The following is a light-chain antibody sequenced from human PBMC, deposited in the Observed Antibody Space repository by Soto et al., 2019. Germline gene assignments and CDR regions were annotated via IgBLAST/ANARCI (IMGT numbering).Light chain of an antibody. CDR1: QAVSSIL. CDR2: GAS. V-gene: IGKV3-20*01. Sequence: EVVLTQSPGTLSLSPEERATHSCRASQAVSSILLAWYQQKPGQAPRLLIYGASSRATGIPDRFSGSGSGTDFTLTVSRLEPEDFAVYYCQQHGTSPIFGGGTKVDIK. CDR3: QQHGTSPI. J-gene: IGKJ4*01.